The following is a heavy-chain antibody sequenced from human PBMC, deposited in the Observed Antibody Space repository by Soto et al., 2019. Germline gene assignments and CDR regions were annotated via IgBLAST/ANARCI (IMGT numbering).Heavy chain of an antibody. V-gene: IGHV1-18*01. CDR2: ISAYNGNT. J-gene: IGHJ4*02. D-gene: IGHD2-15*01. CDR1: GYTFTSYG. Sequence: ASVKVSCKASGYTFTSYGISWVRQAPGQGLEWMGWISAYNGNTNYAQKLQGRVTMTTDTSTSTAYMELRSLRSDDTAVYYCARVVAAPPAPHDAFDCWGQGTLVTVSS. CDR3: ARVVAAPPAPHDAFDC.